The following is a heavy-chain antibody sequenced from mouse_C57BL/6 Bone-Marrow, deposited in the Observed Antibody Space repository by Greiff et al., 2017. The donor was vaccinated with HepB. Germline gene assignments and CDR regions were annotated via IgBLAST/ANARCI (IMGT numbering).Heavy chain of an antibody. V-gene: IGHV10-1*01. D-gene: IGHD2-3*01. Sequence: EVQVVESGGGLVQPKGSLKLSFAASGFSFTTYAMNWVRQAPGKGLEWVARIRSKSNNYATYYADSVKDRFTISRDDSESMLYLQMNNLKTEDTAMYYCVRHGGYYFFYAMDYWGQGTSVTVSS. CDR2: IRSKSNNYAT. J-gene: IGHJ4*01. CDR1: GFSFTTYA. CDR3: VRHGGYYFFYAMDY.